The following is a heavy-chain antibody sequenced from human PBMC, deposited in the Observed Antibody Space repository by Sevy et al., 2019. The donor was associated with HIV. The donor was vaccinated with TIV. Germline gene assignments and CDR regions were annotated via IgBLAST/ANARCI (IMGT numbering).Heavy chain of an antibody. D-gene: IGHD3-9*01. Sequence: ASVKVSCKASGYSFTSHDVNWVRQATGQGLEWMGWMNPNTGNSGFAQTFQGRVTLTRDTSTSTAYMELNSLTSEDTAIYYCARGARYYDSVTGYYHDAFDIWGQGTLVTVSS. J-gene: IGHJ4*02. CDR2: MNPNTGNS. V-gene: IGHV1-8*01. CDR1: GYSFTSHD. CDR3: ARGARYYDSVTGYYHDAFDI.